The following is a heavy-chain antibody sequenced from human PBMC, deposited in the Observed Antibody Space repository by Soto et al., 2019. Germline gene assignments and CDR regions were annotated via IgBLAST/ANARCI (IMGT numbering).Heavy chain of an antibody. CDR2: ICFGGTT. CDR1: CGAVSVYC. CDR3: ARGLSGGSANFRFDP. Sequence: SETLSLTCAVSCGAVSVYCWSWIRQPAGKGLEWIGRICFGGTTNYNPSLNSRVSMSIDSSKNHFSLQLTSVTAADTALYYCARGLSGGSANFRFDPWGQGTLVTVSS. V-gene: IGHV4-4*07. D-gene: IGHD3-10*01. J-gene: IGHJ5*02.